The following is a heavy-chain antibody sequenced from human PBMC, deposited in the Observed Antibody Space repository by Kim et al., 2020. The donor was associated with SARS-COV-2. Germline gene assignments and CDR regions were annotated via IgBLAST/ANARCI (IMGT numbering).Heavy chain of an antibody. J-gene: IGHJ4*02. V-gene: IGHV3-21*01. Sequence: GGSLRLSCAASGFTFSSYSMNWVRQAPGKGLEWVSSISSSSSYIYYADSVKGRFTISRDNAKNSLYLQMNSLRAEDTAVYYCAGERHGERLRGYSYERGVYWGQGTLVTVSS. D-gene: IGHD5-18*01. CDR1: GFTFSSYS. CDR2: ISSSSSYI. CDR3: AGERHGERLRGYSYERGVY.